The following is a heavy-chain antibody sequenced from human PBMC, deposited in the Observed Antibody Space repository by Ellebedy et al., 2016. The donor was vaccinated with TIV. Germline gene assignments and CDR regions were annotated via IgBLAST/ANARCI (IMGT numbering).Heavy chain of an antibody. CDR2: IYPGDSDT. D-gene: IGHD2-2*01. CDR1: GYSFTNYW. Sequence: GESLKISXKAPGYSFTNYWIGWVRQMPGKGLEWMGIIYPGDSDTRYSPSFQGQVTISADKSISTAYLQWSSLKASDTAIYYCARHLGSTPNWFDPWGQGTLVTVSS. V-gene: IGHV5-51*01. J-gene: IGHJ5*02. CDR3: ARHLGSTPNWFDP.